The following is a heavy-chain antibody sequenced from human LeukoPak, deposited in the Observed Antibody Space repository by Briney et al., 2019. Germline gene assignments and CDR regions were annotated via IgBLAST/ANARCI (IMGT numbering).Heavy chain of an antibody. CDR3: ARQGVATAIDY. Sequence: SETLSLTCTVSGGSISSYYWSWIRQPAGKGLEWIGRIYACGNTNYNPSLKSRVTMSVDTSKNLFALKLSSVTAADTAVYYCARQGVATAIDYWGQGTLVTVSS. V-gene: IGHV4-4*07. D-gene: IGHD2-21*02. CDR1: GGSISSYY. J-gene: IGHJ4*02. CDR2: IYACGNT.